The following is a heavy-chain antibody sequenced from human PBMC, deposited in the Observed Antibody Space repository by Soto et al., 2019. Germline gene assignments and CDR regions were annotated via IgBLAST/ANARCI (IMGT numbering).Heavy chain of an antibody. CDR1: GDSVSSNSAT. J-gene: IGHJ4*02. CDR3: AGGGYSSSSAIDY. Sequence: PSQTLSLTCAISGDSVSSNSATWNWIRQSPSRGLEWLGRTYYRSKWYNEYAASVKSRITINPDTSKNQFSLQLISVTPEDTALYYCAGGGYSSSSAIDYWGQGTLVTVSS. D-gene: IGHD6-6*01. CDR2: TYYRSKWYN. V-gene: IGHV6-1*01.